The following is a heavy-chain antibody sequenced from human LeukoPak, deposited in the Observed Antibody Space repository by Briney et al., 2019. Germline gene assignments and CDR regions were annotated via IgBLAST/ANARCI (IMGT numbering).Heavy chain of an antibody. Sequence: SETLSLTCTVSGGSVSSGSYYWSWIRQPPGKGLEWIGYIYYSGSTNYNPSLKSRVTISMDTFKNQFSLKLSSVTAADTAVYYCARDPAVAGTLGYYYYGMDVWGQGTTVTVSS. J-gene: IGHJ6*02. V-gene: IGHV4-61*01. D-gene: IGHD6-19*01. CDR1: GGSVSSGSYY. CDR2: IYYSGST. CDR3: ARDPAVAGTLGYYYYGMDV.